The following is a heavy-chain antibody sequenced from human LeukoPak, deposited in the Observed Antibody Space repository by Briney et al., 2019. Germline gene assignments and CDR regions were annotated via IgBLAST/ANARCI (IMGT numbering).Heavy chain of an antibody. CDR2: IRSEAYGGTA. CDR1: GFIFGVYD. D-gene: IGHD3-22*01. Sequence: PGGSLRLSCTASGFIFGVYDIRWVRQAPGKGREWVGFIRSEAYGGTAEYAASVKGRLTISRDDSKSIAYLQMNSLKTEDTAVYYCTRDRAMIAYWGQGTLVTVSS. CDR3: TRDRAMIAY. V-gene: IGHV3-49*04. J-gene: IGHJ4*02.